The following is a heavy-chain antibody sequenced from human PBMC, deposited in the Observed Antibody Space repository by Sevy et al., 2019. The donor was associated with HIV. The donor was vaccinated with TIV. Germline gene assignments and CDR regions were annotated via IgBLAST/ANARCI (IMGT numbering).Heavy chain of an antibody. J-gene: IGHJ6*02. CDR2: IKVDGSEI. CDR3: ARDCNSRTCLWGLDV. D-gene: IGHD1-26*01. Sequence: GGSLRLSCVASGFTFHTYWMSWVRQAPGKGLEWVAHIKVDGSEIYYVDSVKGRFTISRDNAKNSLYLQMSSLRVEDTGVYYCARDCNSRTCLWGLDVWGQGTTVTVSS. V-gene: IGHV3-7*03. CDR1: GFTFHTYW.